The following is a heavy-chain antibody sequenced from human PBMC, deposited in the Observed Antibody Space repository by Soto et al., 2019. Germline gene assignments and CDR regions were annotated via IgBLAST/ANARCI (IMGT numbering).Heavy chain of an antibody. V-gene: IGHV3-7*01. J-gene: IGHJ4*02. CDR1: GFTFSSYW. Sequence: GGSLRLSCAASGFTFSSYWMSWVRQAPGKGLEWVANIKQDGSEKYYVDSVKGRFTISRDNAKNSLFLQMNSLRAEDTAVYYCAKDRGNSNPSEFDYWGQGTLVTVSS. CDR2: IKQDGSEK. CDR3: AKDRGNSNPSEFDY. D-gene: IGHD4-4*01.